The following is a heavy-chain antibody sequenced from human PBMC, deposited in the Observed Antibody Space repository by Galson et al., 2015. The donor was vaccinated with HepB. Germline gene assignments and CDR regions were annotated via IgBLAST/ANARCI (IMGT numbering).Heavy chain of an antibody. V-gene: IGHV3-30*18. CDR2: ISYDGSNK. CDR3: AKDLRQTSYYGMDV. J-gene: IGHJ6*02. CDR1: GFTFSSYG. Sequence: SLRLSCAASGFTFSSYGMHWVRQAPGKGLEWVAVISYDGSNKYYADSVKGRFTISRDNSKNTLYLQMNSLRAEDTAVYYCAKDLRQTSYYGMDVWGQGTTVTVSS.